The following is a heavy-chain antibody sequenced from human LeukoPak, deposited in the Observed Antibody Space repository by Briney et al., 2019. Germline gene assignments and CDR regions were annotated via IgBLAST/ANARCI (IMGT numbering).Heavy chain of an antibody. Sequence: ASVKVSCKVSGYTLTELSMHWVRQAPGKGLEWMGGFDPEDGETIFAQKFQGRVTMTEDTSTDTAYMELSSLRSEDTAVYYCATIHRGVHISFDPWGQGTLVTVSS. D-gene: IGHD3-10*01. CDR3: ATIHRGVHISFDP. J-gene: IGHJ5*02. CDR2: FDPEDGET. CDR1: GYTLTELS. V-gene: IGHV1-24*01.